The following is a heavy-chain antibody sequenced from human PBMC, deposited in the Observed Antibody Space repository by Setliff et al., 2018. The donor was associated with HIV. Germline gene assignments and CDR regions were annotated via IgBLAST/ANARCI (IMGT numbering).Heavy chain of an antibody. J-gene: IGHJ3*02. CDR3: ARDPEAAAGIRYPGNAFDI. D-gene: IGHD6-13*01. CDR1: GYTFTGYY. Sequence: ASVKVSCKASGYTFTGYYMHWVRQAPGQGLEWMGWINPNSGGTNYAQKFQGWVTMTRDTSISTAYMELSRLRSDDTAVYYCARDPEAAAGIRYPGNAFDIWGQGTMVT. V-gene: IGHV1-2*04. CDR2: INPNSGGT.